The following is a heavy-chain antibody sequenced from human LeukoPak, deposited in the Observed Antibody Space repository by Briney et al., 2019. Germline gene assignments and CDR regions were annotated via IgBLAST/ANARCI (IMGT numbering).Heavy chain of an antibody. CDR2: ISYDGTNK. D-gene: IGHD3-22*01. V-gene: IGHV3-30*04. J-gene: IGHJ3*02. CDR1: GVTFSNYA. CDR3: ARAPMSYDSSGFGGAFDI. Sequence: GGPLRLSCAASGVTFSNYAMHWVRRAPGKGVQWGAVISYDGTNKYYADSVKGRFTISRDNSKNTMYLQMNSLRAEDTAMYYCARAPMSYDSSGFGGAFDIWGQGTMVTVSS.